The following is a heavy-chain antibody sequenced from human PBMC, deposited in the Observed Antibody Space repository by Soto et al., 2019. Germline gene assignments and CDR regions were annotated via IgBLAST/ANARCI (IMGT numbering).Heavy chain of an antibody. V-gene: IGHV3-53*02. J-gene: IGHJ4*02. CDR3: ARGPISATGTKGGN. D-gene: IGHD6-13*01. CDR2: IYSGGST. Sequence: HLVETGGGLIQPGGSLNLSCAASGSTVSSSYMSWVRQAPGRGLEWVSIIYSGGSTSYADSVKGRFTVSRDSSKNTLYLQMTSLRTEDTAVYYCARGPISATGTKGGNWGQGTLVTVSS. CDR1: GSTVSSSY.